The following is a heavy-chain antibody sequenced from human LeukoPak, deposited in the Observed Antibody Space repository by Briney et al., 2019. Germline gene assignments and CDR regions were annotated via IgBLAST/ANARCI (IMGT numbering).Heavy chain of an antibody. CDR2: ISGSGGST. J-gene: IGHJ4*02. CDR3: AKDLIPYYDFWSGYVFDY. V-gene: IGHV3-23*01. D-gene: IGHD3-3*01. CDR1: GFTFSSYA. Sequence: QPGGSLRLSCAASGFTFSSYAMSWVRQAPGKGLEWVSAISGSGGSTYYADSVKGRFTISRDNSKNTLYLQMTSLRAEDTAVYYCAKDLIPYYDFWSGYVFDYWGQGTLVTVSS.